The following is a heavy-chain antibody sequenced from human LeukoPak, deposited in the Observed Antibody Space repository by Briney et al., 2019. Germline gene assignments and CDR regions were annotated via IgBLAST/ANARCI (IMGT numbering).Heavy chain of an antibody. Sequence: GGSLRLSCAASGFTFSSYSMNWVRQAPGKGLEWVSYISSSSSTIYYADSVKGRFTISRDNSQNTLYLQMNSLRAEDTAVYYCARDFPTLLYFGEALGYWGQGTLVTVPS. J-gene: IGHJ4*02. CDR1: GFTFSSYS. D-gene: IGHD3-10*01. V-gene: IGHV3-48*01. CDR2: ISSSSSTI. CDR3: ARDFPTLLYFGEALGY.